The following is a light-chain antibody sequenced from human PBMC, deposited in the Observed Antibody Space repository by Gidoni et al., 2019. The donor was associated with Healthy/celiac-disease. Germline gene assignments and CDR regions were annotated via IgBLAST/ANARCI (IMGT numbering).Light chain of an antibody. Sequence: EIVMTQSPATRSVYPGERATLSCRASQSVSSNLAWYQQKTGQAHRLLIYGASTRATGIPARFSGSGSGTEFTLTISSLQSEDFAVYYCQQYKNWPLTFGGGTKVEIK. J-gene: IGKJ4*01. CDR2: GAS. CDR1: QSVSSN. CDR3: QQYKNWPLT. V-gene: IGKV3-15*01.